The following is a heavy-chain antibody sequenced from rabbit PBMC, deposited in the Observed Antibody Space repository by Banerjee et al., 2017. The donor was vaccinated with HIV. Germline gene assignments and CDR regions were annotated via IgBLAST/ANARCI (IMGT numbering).Heavy chain of an antibody. Sequence: QSLEESGGGLVQPEGSLTLTCTASGFSFSSSYYMCWVRQAPGKGLEWIGYIDPVFRSTYYASWVNGRFTISSHNAQNTLYLQLNSLTAADTATYFCAREQSYSFNLWGPGILVTVS. CDR1: GFSFSSSYY. CDR3: AREQSYSFNL. CDR2: IDPVFRST. V-gene: IGHV1S40*01. J-gene: IGHJ4*01.